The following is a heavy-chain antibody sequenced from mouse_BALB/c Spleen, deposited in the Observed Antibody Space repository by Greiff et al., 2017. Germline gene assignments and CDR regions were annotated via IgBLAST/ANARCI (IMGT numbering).Heavy chain of an antibody. Sequence: EVKLMESGTVLARPGASVKMSCKASGYTFTSYWMHWVKQRPGQGLEWIGAIYPGNSDTSYNQKFKGKAKLTAVTSTSTAYMELSSLTNEDSAVYYCTREGTTVVAKDWFAYWGQGTLVTVSA. CDR1: GYTFTSYW. J-gene: IGHJ3*01. V-gene: IGHV1-5*01. CDR2: IYPGNSDT. CDR3: TREGTTVVAKDWFAY. D-gene: IGHD1-1*01.